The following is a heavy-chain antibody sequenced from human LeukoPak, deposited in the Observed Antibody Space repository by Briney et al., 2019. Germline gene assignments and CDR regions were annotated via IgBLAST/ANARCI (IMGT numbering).Heavy chain of an antibody. CDR1: GFTFRNYG. V-gene: IGHV3-33*06. CDR3: AKDSFGSLSWFDP. J-gene: IGHJ5*02. CDR2: IWYDGSNK. Sequence: GGSLRLSCAASGFTFRNYGMHWVRQAPGKGLEWVAVIWYDGSNKYYADSVKGRFTISRDNSKNTLYLQMNSLRAEDTAVYYCAKDSFGSLSWFDPWGQGTLVTVSS. D-gene: IGHD1-26*01.